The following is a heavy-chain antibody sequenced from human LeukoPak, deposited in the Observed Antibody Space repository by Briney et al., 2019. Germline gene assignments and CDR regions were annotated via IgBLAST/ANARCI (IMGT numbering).Heavy chain of an antibody. V-gene: IGHV4-31*03. Sequence: SETLSLTCTVSGGSISSSSYYWSWIRQHPGEGLEWIGHIYYRGSTYYNPSLKSRVTISVDTSKNHFSLKMSSVTAADTAVYYCARGTTTETTFGTYHYGLDVWGQGTTVTVSS. CDR3: ARGTTTETTFGTYHYGLDV. CDR2: IYYRGST. J-gene: IGHJ6*02. CDR1: GGSISSSSYY. D-gene: IGHD4-17*01.